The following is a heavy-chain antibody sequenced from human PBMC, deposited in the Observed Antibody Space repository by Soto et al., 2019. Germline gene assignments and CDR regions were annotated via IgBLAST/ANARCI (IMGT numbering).Heavy chain of an antibody. CDR1: GFTFTNAW. V-gene: IGHV3-15*07. Sequence: GGSLSLSCAASGFTFTNAWINWVRQAPGKGLEWVGRIKSKTDGGTTDYAEPVKGRFAISRDDSNNVVYLQMNSLKIEDTAVYYCTTDSYSTIILVRFDYWGHGTLVTLSS. D-gene: IGHD3-22*01. J-gene: IGHJ4*01. CDR3: TTDSYSTIILVRFDY. CDR2: IKSKTDGGTT.